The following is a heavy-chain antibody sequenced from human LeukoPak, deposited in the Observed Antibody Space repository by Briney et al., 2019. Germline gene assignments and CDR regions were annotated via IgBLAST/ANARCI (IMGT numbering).Heavy chain of an antibody. CDR3: ARGPSKLDNRFDP. CDR1: GGSISSYY. J-gene: IGHJ5*02. Sequence: SETLSLTCTVSGGSISSYYWSWIRQPPGKGLEWIGYIYYSGSTNYNPSLKSRVTISVDTSKNQFSLKLSSVTAADTAVYYCARGPSKLDNRFDPWGQGTLVTVSS. D-gene: IGHD1-1*01. CDR2: IYYSGST. V-gene: IGHV4-59*01.